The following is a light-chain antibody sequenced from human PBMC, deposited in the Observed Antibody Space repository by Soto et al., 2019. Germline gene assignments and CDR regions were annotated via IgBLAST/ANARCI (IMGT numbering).Light chain of an antibody. V-gene: IGKV1-27*01. CDR2: AAS. CDR3: QKYNSAPRT. Sequence: DIQMTQSPSSLSASVGDRVTITCRASQGIANYLAWYQHKPGKVPNLLIYAASTLQSGVPFRFSGGGSGTDFTLTISRLQPEDVETYYCQKYNSAPRTFGQGTKVEIK. CDR1: QGIANY. J-gene: IGKJ1*01.